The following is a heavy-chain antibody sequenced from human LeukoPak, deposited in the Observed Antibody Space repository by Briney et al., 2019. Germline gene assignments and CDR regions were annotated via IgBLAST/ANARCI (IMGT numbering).Heavy chain of an antibody. CDR1: GFTVSSNY. J-gene: IGHJ4*02. V-gene: IGHV3-66*01. CDR3: ARASSGWNYFDY. CDR2: IYSGGHT. D-gene: IGHD6-19*01. Sequence: GGSLRLSCAASGFTVSSNYMSWVRQAPGKGLEWVSVIYSGGHTFSADSVKGRFTISRDNSKNKLYLQMNSLTVEDTAVYYCARASSGWNYFDYWGQGTLVTVSS.